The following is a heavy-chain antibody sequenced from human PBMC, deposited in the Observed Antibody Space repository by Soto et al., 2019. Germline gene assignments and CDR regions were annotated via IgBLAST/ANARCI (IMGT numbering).Heavy chain of an antibody. D-gene: IGHD2-15*01. CDR3: ARLGGVIAASDFDY. Sequence: QLQLQESGPGLVKPSETLSLTCTVSGDSISTSGYYWGWVRQPPGKGLEWVGTIYYTGSTYYNPPLKSRVTMSLQASKNQFSLNLTSVTAADTAVYYCARLGGVIAASDFDYWGQGALVTVSS. V-gene: IGHV4-39*01. J-gene: IGHJ4*02. CDR2: IYYTGST. CDR1: GDSISTSGYY.